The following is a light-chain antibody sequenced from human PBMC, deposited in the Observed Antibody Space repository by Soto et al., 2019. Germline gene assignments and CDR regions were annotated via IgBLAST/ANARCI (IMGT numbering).Light chain of an antibody. CDR2: GAF. J-gene: IGKJ4*01. V-gene: IGKV3-15*01. CDR3: QQYKNWPPLT. Sequence: ELVMTQSPATLSVSPGETATLSCRASQSVTYNLAWYQQKPGQGPRLLIYGAFTRATGIPARFSGSGSGTEVTLSISSLQSEDFAVYYCQQYKNWPPLTFGGGTKVEIK. CDR1: QSVTYN.